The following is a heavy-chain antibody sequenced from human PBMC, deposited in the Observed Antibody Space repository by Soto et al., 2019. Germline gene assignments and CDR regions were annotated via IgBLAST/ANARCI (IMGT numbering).Heavy chain of an antibody. CDR3: AKGATATVVAPNWYFDL. CDR2: IKTDGSEK. V-gene: IGHV3-7*01. CDR1: GFTFNNYW. Sequence: GGSLRLSCAASGFTFNNYWMSWVRQAPGKGLEWVAHIKTDGSEKYYVDSVKGRFTISRDNAQSSVYLQMNSLRAEDTAMYYCAKGATATVVAPNWYFDLWGRGTLVTVSS. J-gene: IGHJ2*01. D-gene: IGHD2-15*01.